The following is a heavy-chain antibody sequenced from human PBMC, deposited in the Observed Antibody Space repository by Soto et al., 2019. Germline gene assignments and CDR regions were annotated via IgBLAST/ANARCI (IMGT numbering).Heavy chain of an antibody. V-gene: IGHV4-34*01. D-gene: IGHD2-2*01. Sequence: SETLSLTCAVYGGSFSGYYWSWIRQPPGKGLEWIGEINHSGSTNYNPSLKSRVTISVDTSKNQFSLKLSSVTAADTAVYYCARGGYCSSTSCVDAFDIWGQGTMVTVSS. CDR3: ARGGYCSSTSCVDAFDI. J-gene: IGHJ3*02. CDR2: INHSGST. CDR1: GGSFSGYY.